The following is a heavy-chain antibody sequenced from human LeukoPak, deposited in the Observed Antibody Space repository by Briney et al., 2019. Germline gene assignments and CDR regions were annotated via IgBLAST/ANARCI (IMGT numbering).Heavy chain of an antibody. V-gene: IGHV3-7*01. Sequence: GGSLRLSCAASGFTFSGYWMSWVRQAPGKGLQSVAYISQDVSHKYYVDSVKGRFTISRDNAKNSLHLEMNSLRAEDTALYYCARVGYNGWNFENWGQGTLVTVSS. CDR1: GFTFSGYW. J-gene: IGHJ4*02. D-gene: IGHD5-12*01. CDR3: ARVGYNGWNFEN. CDR2: ISQDVSHK.